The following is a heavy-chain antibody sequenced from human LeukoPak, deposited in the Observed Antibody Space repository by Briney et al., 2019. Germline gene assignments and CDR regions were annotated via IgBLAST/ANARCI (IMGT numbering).Heavy chain of an antibody. CDR1: GGSISSSNW. Sequence: SGTLSLTCAVSGGSISSSNWWSWVRQPPGKGLEWIGYIYHSGSTYYNPSLKSRVTISVDTSKNQFSLTLSSVTAADTAVYYCARAVIGVRGVILSLYDAFDIWGQGTMVTVSS. CDR2: IYHSGST. CDR3: ARAVIGVRGVILSLYDAFDI. J-gene: IGHJ3*02. D-gene: IGHD3-10*01. V-gene: IGHV4-4*02.